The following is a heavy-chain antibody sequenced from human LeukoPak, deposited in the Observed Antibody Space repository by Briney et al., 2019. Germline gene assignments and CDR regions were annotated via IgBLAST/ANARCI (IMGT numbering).Heavy chain of an antibody. J-gene: IGHJ4*02. CDR2: IYYSGST. D-gene: IGHD6-19*01. CDR1: GGSISSGDYY. Sequence: SETLSLTCTVSGGSISSGDYYWRWIRQPPGTGLEWIGYIYYSGSTYYNPSLKSRVTISVDTSKNQFSLKLSSVTAADTAVYYCARRYSSGYYYFDYWGQGGLVTVSS. CDR3: ARRYSSGYYYFDY. V-gene: IGHV4-30-4*01.